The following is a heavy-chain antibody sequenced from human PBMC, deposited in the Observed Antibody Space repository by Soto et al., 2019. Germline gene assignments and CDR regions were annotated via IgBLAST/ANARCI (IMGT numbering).Heavy chain of an antibody. J-gene: IGHJ6*02. CDR3: ARDLDIAAAATRRYYYYYGMDV. V-gene: IGHV3-30-3*01. Sequence: QVQLVESGGGVVQPGRSLRLSCAASGFTFSSYAMHWVRQAPGKGLEWVAVISYDGSNKYYADSVKGRFTISRDNSKNTLYLQMNSLRAEDTAVYYCARDLDIAAAATRRYYYYYGMDVRGQGTTFTFSS. CDR2: ISYDGSNK. D-gene: IGHD6-13*01. CDR1: GFTFSSYA.